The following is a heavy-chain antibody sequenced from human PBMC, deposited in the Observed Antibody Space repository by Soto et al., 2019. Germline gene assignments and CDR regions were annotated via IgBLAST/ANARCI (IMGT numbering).Heavy chain of an antibody. Sequence: PGGSLRLSCAASGFTFSSYWMHWVRQAPGKGLVWVSRINSDGSSTSYADSVKGRFTISRDNAKNTLYLQMNSLRAEDTAVYYCARDLGIFVYSSSPRVPSQNYYYGMDVWGQGTTVTVSS. CDR1: GFTFSSYW. J-gene: IGHJ6*02. D-gene: IGHD6-6*01. V-gene: IGHV3-74*01. CDR3: ARDLGIFVYSSSPRVPSQNYYYGMDV. CDR2: INSDGSST.